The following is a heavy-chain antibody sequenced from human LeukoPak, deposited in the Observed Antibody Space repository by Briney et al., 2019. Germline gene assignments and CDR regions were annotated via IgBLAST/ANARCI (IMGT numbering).Heavy chain of an antibody. CDR1: GFTFSSYG. V-gene: IGHV3-33*01. CDR2: IWYDGSNK. CDR3: ARRQYSSGWYSLDY. J-gene: IGHJ4*02. D-gene: IGHD6-19*01. Sequence: GGSLRLSCAASGFTFSSYGMHWVRQAPGKGLEWVAVIWYDGSNKYYADSVKGRFTISRDNSKNTLYLQMNSLRAEGTAVYYCARRQYSSGWYSLDYWGQGTLVTVSS.